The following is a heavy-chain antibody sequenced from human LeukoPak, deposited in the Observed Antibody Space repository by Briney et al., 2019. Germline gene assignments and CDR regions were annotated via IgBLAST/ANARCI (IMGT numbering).Heavy chain of an antibody. CDR3: ARGPETEGGGLDY. CDR2: IYHSGST. V-gene: IGHV4-30-2*01. D-gene: IGHD3-16*01. J-gene: IGHJ4*02. Sequence: PSETLSLTCAVSGGSISSGGYSWSWIRQPPGKGLEWIGYIYHSGSTYYNPSLKSRVTISVDRSKNQFSLKPSSVTAADTAVYYCARGPETEGGGLDYWGQGTLVTVSS. CDR1: GGSISSGGYS.